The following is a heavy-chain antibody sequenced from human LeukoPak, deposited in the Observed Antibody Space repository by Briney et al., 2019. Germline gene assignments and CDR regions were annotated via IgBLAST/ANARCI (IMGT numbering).Heavy chain of an antibody. V-gene: IGHV3-30*02. Sequence: PGGSLRLSCAASGSTFSSYGMHWVRQAPGKGLEWVAFIRYDGSNKYYADSVKGRFTISRDNSKNTLYLQMNSLRAEDTAVYYCAKKGLSYGLADFDYWGQGTLVTVSS. D-gene: IGHD5-18*01. CDR1: GSTFSSYG. CDR3: AKKGLSYGLADFDY. CDR2: IRYDGSNK. J-gene: IGHJ4*02.